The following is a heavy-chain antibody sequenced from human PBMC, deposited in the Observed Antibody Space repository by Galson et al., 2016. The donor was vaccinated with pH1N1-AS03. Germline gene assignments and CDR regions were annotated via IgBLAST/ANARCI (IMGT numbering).Heavy chain of an antibody. CDR2: ISGSGGIA. J-gene: IGHJ5*01. D-gene: IGHD6-13*01. Sequence: SLRLSCAASGLTFSNYVMSWVRQAPGKGLEWVSCISGSGGIANHADSVKGRLTTSRDNSKNTLYLQMNNLRAEDTAVYYSGKGGYSSSPPAVDSWGHGTLVTVSS. CDR3: GKGGYSSSPPAVDS. CDR1: GLTFSNYV. V-gene: IGHV3-23*01.